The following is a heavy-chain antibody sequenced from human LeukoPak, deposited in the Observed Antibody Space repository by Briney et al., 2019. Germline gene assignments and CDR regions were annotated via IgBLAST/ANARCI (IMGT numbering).Heavy chain of an antibody. Sequence: SETLSLTCAVYGGSFSGYYWSWIRQPPGKGLEWIGEINHSGSTNYNPSFKSRVTISVDTSKNQFSLKLSSVTAADTAVYYCARGITIFKNWGQGTLVTVSS. CDR3: ARGITIFKN. CDR1: GGSFSGYY. V-gene: IGHV4-34*01. D-gene: IGHD3-9*01. CDR2: INHSGST. J-gene: IGHJ4*02.